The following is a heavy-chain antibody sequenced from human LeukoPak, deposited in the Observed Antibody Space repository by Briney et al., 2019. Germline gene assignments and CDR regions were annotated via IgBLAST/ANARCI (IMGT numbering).Heavy chain of an antibody. CDR3: ARGRGDYVSFYYFDY. V-gene: IGHV1-18*01. CDR1: GYTFTSYG. CDR2: ISAYNGNT. D-gene: IGHD4-17*01. J-gene: IGHJ4*02. Sequence: GASVKVSCKASGYTFTSYGISWVRQAPGQGLEWMGWISAYNGNTNYAQKLQGRVTMTTGTSTSTAYMELRSLRSDDTAVYYCARGRGDYVSFYYFDYWGQGTLVTVSS.